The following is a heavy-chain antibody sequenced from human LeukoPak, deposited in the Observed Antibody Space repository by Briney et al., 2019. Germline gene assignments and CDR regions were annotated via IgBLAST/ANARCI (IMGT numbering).Heavy chain of an antibody. CDR2: ISAYNGNT. J-gene: IGHJ3*02. D-gene: IGHD2-2*01. CDR1: GHTFTSYG. V-gene: IGHV1-18*01. Sequence: ASVKVSCKASGHTFTSYGISWVRQAPGQGLEWMGWISAYNGNTNYAQKLQGRVTMTTDTSTSTAYMELRSLRSDDTAVYYCARGGYCSSTSCVDAFDIWGQGTMVTVSS. CDR3: ARGGYCSSTSCVDAFDI.